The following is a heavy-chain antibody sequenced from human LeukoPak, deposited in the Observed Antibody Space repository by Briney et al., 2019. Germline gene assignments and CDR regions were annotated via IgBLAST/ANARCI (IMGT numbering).Heavy chain of an antibody. CDR2: INPESGRT. V-gene: IGHV1-2*02. CDR1: GYMFSDFY. D-gene: IGHD2-8*01. J-gene: IGHJ6*03. CDR3: GRATHPTGMYGMDV. Sequence: ASVKVSCKASGYMFSDFYIQWLRQVPGQGPEWMGWINPESGRTNYAQKFEGRVALTSDTSTSTGYMELRSLTSDDTAVYYCGRATHPTGMYGMDVWGKGTTVTVSS.